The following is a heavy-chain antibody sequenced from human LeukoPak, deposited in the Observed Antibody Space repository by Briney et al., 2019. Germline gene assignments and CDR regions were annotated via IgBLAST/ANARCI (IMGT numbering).Heavy chain of an antibody. CDR1: GGSISSYY. V-gene: IGHV4-59*01. J-gene: IGHJ6*03. CDR2: IYYRGST. Sequence: SETLSLTCTVSGGSISSYYWSWIRQPPGKGLEWMGYIYYRGSTNYNPSLKSRLTISVDTSKNQFSLKLSSVTAADTAVYYCARETSQKGAHYMDVWGKGTTVTISS. D-gene: IGHD3-16*01. CDR3: ARETSQKGAHYMDV.